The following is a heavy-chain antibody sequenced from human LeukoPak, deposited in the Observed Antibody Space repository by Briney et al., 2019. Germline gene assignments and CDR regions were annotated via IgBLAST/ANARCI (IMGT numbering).Heavy chain of an antibody. CDR3: SREHALGDF. V-gene: IGHV3-33*01. D-gene: IGHD2-2*01. Sequence: GGSLRLSCAASGFTFSSYGMHWVRQAPGKGLEWVAVIWYDGSNKYYADSVKGRFTISRDNAKNSLYLQMNSLRAEDTAVYYCSREHALGDFWGQGSLVTVSS. J-gene: IGHJ4*02. CDR2: IWYDGSNK. CDR1: GFTFSSYG.